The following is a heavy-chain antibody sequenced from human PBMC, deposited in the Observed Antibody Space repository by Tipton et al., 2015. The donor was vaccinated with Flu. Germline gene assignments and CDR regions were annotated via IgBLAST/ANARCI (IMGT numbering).Heavy chain of an antibody. V-gene: IGHV4-39*07. J-gene: IGHJ4*02. Sequence: TLSLTCTVFGGSIGSSTYYWGWIRQPPGKGLEWIGSLYDNGITYYNPSLKSRVTISLDTSKNQFSLKLISVTAADTAVYYCARSSSAYDYVWGGSYYFDFWGQGTLVTVSS. CDR3: ARSSSAYDYVWGGSYYFDF. CDR2: LYDNGIT. CDR1: GGSIGSSTYY. D-gene: IGHD3-16*01.